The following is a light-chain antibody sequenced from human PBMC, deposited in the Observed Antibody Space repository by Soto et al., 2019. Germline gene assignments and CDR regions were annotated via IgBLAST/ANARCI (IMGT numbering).Light chain of an antibody. V-gene: IGLV1-47*01. CDR2: RNN. CDR3: AAGDESRSGQV. Sequence: QSVLTQPPSASGTPGQRVTISCSGSSSNIGSNYVYWYQQLPGTAPKLLIYRNNQRPSGVPDRFSGSKSGTSASLAISGRRYEDEDDYYGAAGDESRSGQVVGGGTKLTVL. J-gene: IGLJ3*02. CDR1: SSNIGSNY.